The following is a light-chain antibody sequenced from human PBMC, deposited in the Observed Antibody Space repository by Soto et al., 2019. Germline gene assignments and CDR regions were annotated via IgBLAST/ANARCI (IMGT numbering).Light chain of an antibody. CDR1: QSVSNY. Sequence: EIVLTQSPATLSLSPGERVTLSCRASQSVSNYLAWYQQKPGQAPRLLVSAASNRATGIPARFSGSGSGTDFTLTISSLEPEDFGVYYCQQYDTSPRTFGQGTKVDIK. V-gene: IGKV3-11*01. J-gene: IGKJ1*01. CDR3: QQYDTSPRT. CDR2: AAS.